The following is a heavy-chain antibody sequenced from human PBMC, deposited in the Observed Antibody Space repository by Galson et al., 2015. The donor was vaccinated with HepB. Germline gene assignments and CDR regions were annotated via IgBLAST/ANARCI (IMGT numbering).Heavy chain of an antibody. CDR3: AKHPDYDIVTAYYMDV. D-gene: IGHD3-9*01. CDR1: GLTFSSYA. J-gene: IGHJ6*03. Sequence: SLRLSCAASGLTFSSYAMSWVRQAPGKGLEWVSAISGSGGTNYADSVKGRFTISRDKSKNTLYLQMNRLRAEDTAVYYCAKHPDYDIVTAYYMDVWGKGTT. CDR2: ISGSGGT. V-gene: IGHV3-23*01.